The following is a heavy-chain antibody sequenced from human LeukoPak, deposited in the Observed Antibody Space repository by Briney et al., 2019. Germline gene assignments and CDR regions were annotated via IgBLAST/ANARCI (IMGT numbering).Heavy chain of an antibody. D-gene: IGHD2-2*01. Sequence: GGSLRLSCAASGFTFSSYGMHWVRQAPGKGLEWVAVISYDGSNKYYADSVKGRFTISRDNSKNTLYLQMNSLRAEDTAVYYCAKDEAAAIDYWGQGTLVIVSS. CDR1: GFTFSSYG. J-gene: IGHJ4*02. V-gene: IGHV3-30*18. CDR3: AKDEAAAIDY. CDR2: ISYDGSNK.